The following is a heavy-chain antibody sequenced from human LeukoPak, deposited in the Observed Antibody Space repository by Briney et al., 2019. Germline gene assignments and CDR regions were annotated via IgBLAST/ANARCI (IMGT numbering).Heavy chain of an antibody. D-gene: IGHD5-12*01. CDR3: ARSAMGGYSKLDAFDI. CDR1: GGSISSGGYY. V-gene: IGHV4-31*03. J-gene: IGHJ3*02. CDR2: IYYSGST. Sequence: SQTLSLTCTVSGGSISSGGYYWSWIRQHPGKGLEWIGYIYYSGSTYYNLSLKSRVTISVDTSKTQFSLKLSSVTAAATAVYYCARSAMGGYSKLDAFDIWGQGTMVTVSS.